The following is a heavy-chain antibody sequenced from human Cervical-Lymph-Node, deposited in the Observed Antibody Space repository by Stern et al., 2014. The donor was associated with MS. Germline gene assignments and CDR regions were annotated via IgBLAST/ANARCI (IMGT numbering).Heavy chain of an antibody. CDR3: ARTSFEALIVIPTPFDI. D-gene: IGHD3-16*02. CDR2: ISSIGSTI. V-gene: IGHV3-11*01. CDR1: DYY. J-gene: IGHJ3*02. Sequence: DYYMSWIRQAPGKGLDWVSYISSIGSTIYYADSVKGRFTISKDNAKNSLYLQMNSLRAEDTAVYYCARTSFEALIVIPTPFDIWGQGTMVTVSS.